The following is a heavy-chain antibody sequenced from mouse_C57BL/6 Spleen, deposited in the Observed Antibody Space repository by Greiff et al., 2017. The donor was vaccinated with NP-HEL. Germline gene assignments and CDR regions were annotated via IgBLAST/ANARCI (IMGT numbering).Heavy chain of an antibody. D-gene: IGHD4-1*02. CDR3: VATGTGDFDY. V-gene: IGHV2-4*01. Sequence: VQLVESGPGLVQPSQSLSITCTVSGFSLTSYGVHWVRQPPGKGLEWLGVIWSGGSTDYNAAFISRLSISKDNAKSQVFFKMNSLQADDTAIYYCVATGTGDFDYWGQGTTLTVSS. J-gene: IGHJ2*01. CDR2: IWSGGST. CDR1: GFSLTSYG.